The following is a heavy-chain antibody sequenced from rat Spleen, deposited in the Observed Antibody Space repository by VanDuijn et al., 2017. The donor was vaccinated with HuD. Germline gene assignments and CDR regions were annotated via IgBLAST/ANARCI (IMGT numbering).Heavy chain of an antibody. J-gene: IGHJ4*01. V-gene: IGHV5-7*01. CDR2: ISYDGSST. Sequence: EVQLVESGGGLVQPGRSLKLSCAASGFTFSDYNMAWVRQAPKKGLEWVATISYDGSSTYYRDSVKGRFTISRDNAKSTLYLQMDSLRSEDTATYYCARHPFTIAALMDAWGQGASVTVSS. CDR3: ARHPFTIAALMDA. D-gene: IGHD1-2*01. CDR1: GFTFSDYN.